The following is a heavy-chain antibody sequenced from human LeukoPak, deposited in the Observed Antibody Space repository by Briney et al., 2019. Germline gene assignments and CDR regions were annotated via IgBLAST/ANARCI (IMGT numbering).Heavy chain of an antibody. CDR3: ASQGHHGKIVGTTLSYFYMDV. D-gene: IGHD1-26*01. Sequence: PSETLSLTCAVYGGSFSGYYWSWIRQPPGKGLEWIGETNHSGSTNYNPSLKSRVTISVDTSKNQFSLKLSSVTAADTAFYYCASQGHHGKIVGTTLSYFYMDVWGKGTTVTVSS. CDR1: GGSFSGYY. V-gene: IGHV4-34*01. J-gene: IGHJ6*03. CDR2: TNHSGST.